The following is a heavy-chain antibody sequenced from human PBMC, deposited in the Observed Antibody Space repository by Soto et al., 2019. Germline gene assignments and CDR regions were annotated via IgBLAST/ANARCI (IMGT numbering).Heavy chain of an antibody. CDR2: ISSVGCST. CDR1: GFTFSSYA. V-gene: IGHV3-74*01. CDR3: ARVGYYDSSGY. Sequence: GGSLSLSCPASGFTFSSYAMIWVRQAPGNGLEWILFISSVGCSTYYADAVKGRFTISRDNAKNTLYLQMNSLRAEDTAVYYCARVGYYDSSGYWGQGTLVTVSS. J-gene: IGHJ4*02. D-gene: IGHD3-22*01.